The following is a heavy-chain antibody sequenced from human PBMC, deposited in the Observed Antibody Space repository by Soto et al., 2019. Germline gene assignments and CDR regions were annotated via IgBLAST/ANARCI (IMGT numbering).Heavy chain of an antibody. J-gene: IGHJ5*02. V-gene: IGHV1-69*01. D-gene: IGHD3-9*01. CDR2: IIPIFGTA. CDR1: GGTFRSYA. Sequence: QVQLVQSGAVVKKPGSSVKVSCKAFGGTFRSYAISWVRQAPGQGLEWMGGIIPIFGTANYAQKFQGRVTNTADESTSTAYMELSRLRSEDTAVDYCASEGGAGFRDFDWSDLHWFDPGGQGTVVTVAS. CDR3: ASEGGAGFRDFDWSDLHWFDP.